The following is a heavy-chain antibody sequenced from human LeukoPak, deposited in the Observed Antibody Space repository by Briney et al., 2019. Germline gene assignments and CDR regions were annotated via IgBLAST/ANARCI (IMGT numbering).Heavy chain of an antibody. CDR3: ATLRPSIAAAVTGLTG. CDR2: FDPEDGET. CDR1: EYTLTELS. D-gene: IGHD6-13*01. Sequence: ASVKVSCKVSEYTLTELSMHWVRQAPGKGLEWMGGFDPEDGETIYAQKFQGRVTMTEDTSTDTAYMELSSLRSEDTAVYYCATLRPSIAAAVTGLTGWGQGTLVTVSS. V-gene: IGHV1-24*01. J-gene: IGHJ4*02.